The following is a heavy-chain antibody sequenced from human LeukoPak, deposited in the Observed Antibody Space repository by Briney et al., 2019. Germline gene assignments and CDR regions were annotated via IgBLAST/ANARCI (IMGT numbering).Heavy chain of an antibody. CDR2: IYYSGST. D-gene: IGHD2-2*01. CDR3: ARRYQLLSHLFDY. J-gene: IGHJ4*02. CDR1: GGSISSSSYY. Sequence: TSSETLSLTCTVSGGSISSSSYYWGWIRQPPGKGLEWIGSIYYSGSTYYNPSLKSRVTISVDTSKNQFSLKLSSVTAADTAVYYCARRYQLLSHLFDYWGQGTLVTVSS. V-gene: IGHV4-39*01.